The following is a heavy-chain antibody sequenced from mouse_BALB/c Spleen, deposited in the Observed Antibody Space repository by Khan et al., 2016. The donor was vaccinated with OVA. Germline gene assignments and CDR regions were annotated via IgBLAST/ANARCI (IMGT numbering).Heavy chain of an antibody. J-gene: IGHJ2*01. Sequence: EVQLQESGPGLVKPSQSLSLTCTVTGYSITSCYGWYWIRQFPGNIQEWMGFISYSGSTNYNPSLKSRISITRDTSKNQFYLQLNSVTTEDTATYYCARTARIKYWGQGTTLTVSS. CDR1: GYSITSCYG. CDR3: ARTARIKY. CDR2: ISYSGST. V-gene: IGHV3-1*02. D-gene: IGHD1-2*01.